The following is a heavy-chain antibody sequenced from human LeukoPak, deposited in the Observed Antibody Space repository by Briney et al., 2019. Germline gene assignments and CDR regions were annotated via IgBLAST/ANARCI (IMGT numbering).Heavy chain of an antibody. J-gene: IGHJ4*02. V-gene: IGHV4-59*04. CDR2: IYYSGST. CDR1: GGSISSYY. D-gene: IGHD3-22*01. Sequence: PSETLSLTCTVSGGSISSYYWSWIRQPPGKGLEWIGYIYYSGSTYYNPSLKSRVTISVDTSKNQFSLKLSSVTAADTAVYYCARQEYYDSSGYSDYWGQGTLVTVSS. CDR3: ARQEYYDSSGYSDY.